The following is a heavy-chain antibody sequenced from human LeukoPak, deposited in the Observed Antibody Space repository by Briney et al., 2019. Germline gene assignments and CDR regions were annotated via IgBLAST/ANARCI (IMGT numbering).Heavy chain of an antibody. CDR2: IYSGGST. J-gene: IGHJ4*02. Sequence: GGSLRLSCAASGFTVSSNYMSWVRQAPGMGLEWVSVIYSGGSTYYADSVKGRFTISRDNSKNTLYLQMNSLRAEDTAVYYCARGDYSKPFDYWGQGTLVTVSS. V-gene: IGHV3-53*01. CDR1: GFTVSSNY. D-gene: IGHD3-10*01. CDR3: ARGDYSKPFDY.